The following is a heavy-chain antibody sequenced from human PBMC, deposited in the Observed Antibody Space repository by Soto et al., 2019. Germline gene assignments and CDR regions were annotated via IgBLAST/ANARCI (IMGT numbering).Heavy chain of an antibody. Sequence: SQTLSLTCAISGDSVSGNSAVWNWIRQSPSRGLEWLGRTYYRSQWHYEYAVFVQSRISIDPDTSKNQFSLQLNSVTPEDTAVYYCVRLVGNSWLDHWGQGTLVTVSS. CDR1: GDSVSGNSAV. J-gene: IGHJ4*02. V-gene: IGHV6-1*01. D-gene: IGHD3-9*01. CDR3: VRLVGNSWLDH. CDR2: TYYRSQWHY.